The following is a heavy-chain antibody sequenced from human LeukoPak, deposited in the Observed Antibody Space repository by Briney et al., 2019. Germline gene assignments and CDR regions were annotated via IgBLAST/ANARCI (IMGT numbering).Heavy chain of an antibody. D-gene: IGHD6-13*01. Sequence: SETLSLTCTVSGGSIGSSSYYWAWIRQPPGKGLEWIGEINHSGSTNYNPSLKSRVSISVDSSKNQFSLKVSSVTAADTAVYYCARGSDTAAGLYWGQGTLVTVSS. V-gene: IGHV4-39*07. J-gene: IGHJ4*02. CDR1: GGSIGSSSYY. CDR2: INHSGST. CDR3: ARGSDTAAGLY.